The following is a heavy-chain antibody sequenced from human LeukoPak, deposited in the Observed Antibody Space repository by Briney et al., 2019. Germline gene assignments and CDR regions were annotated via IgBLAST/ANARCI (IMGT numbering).Heavy chain of an antibody. J-gene: IGHJ4*02. V-gene: IGHV4-59*12. Sequence: SETLSLTCTVSGGSISSYYWSWIRQPPGKGLEWIGYIYYSGSTNYNPSLKSRVTISVDTSKNQFSLKLSSVTAADTAVYYCARGHDYGGNFGYWGQGTLVTVSS. CDR2: IYYSGST. D-gene: IGHD4-23*01. CDR1: GGSISSYY. CDR3: ARGHDYGGNFGY.